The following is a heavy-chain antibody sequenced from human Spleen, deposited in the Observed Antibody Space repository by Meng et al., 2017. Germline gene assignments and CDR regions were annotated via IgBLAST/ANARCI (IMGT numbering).Heavy chain of an antibody. CDR2: IYYSGST. D-gene: IGHD3-10*01. Sequence: LRLSCTVSGGSISSGGYYWSWIRQHPGTGLEWIGYIYYSGSTYYNPSLKSRVTISVDTSKNQFSLKLSSVTAADTAVYYCARDSYAPNYYGSGRNNWFDPWGQGTLVTVSS. J-gene: IGHJ5*02. CDR1: GGSISSGGYY. V-gene: IGHV4-31*03. CDR3: ARDSYAPNYYGSGRNNWFDP.